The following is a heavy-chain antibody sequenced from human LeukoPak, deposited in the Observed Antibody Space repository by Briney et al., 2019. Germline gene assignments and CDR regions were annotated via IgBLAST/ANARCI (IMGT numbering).Heavy chain of an antibody. CDR3: AAGSPAALDYYYYYYMDV. Sequence: SVKVSCKASGGTFSSYAISWVRQAPGQGLEWMGGIIPIFGTANYAQKFQGRVTITADESTSTAYMELSSLRSEDTAVYYCAAGSPAALDYYYYYYMDVWGKGTTVTVSS. D-gene: IGHD2-2*01. CDR2: IIPIFGTA. V-gene: IGHV1-69*13. J-gene: IGHJ6*03. CDR1: GGTFSSYA.